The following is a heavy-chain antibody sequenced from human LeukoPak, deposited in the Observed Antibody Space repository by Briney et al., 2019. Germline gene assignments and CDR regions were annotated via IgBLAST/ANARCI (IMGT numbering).Heavy chain of an antibody. D-gene: IGHD3-22*01. CDR1: GFTFSSYA. Sequence: PGGSLRLSCAASGFTFSSYAMSWVRQAPGKGLEWVSAISGSGGSTYYADSVKGRFTISRDNSKNTLYLQMNSLRAEDTAVYYCAKDPAYYYDSSGPYYFDCWGQGTLVTVSS. CDR2: ISGSGGST. J-gene: IGHJ4*02. V-gene: IGHV3-23*01. CDR3: AKDPAYYYDSSGPYYFDC.